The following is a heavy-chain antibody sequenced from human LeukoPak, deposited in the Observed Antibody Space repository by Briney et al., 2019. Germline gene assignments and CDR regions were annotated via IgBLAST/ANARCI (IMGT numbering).Heavy chain of an antibody. Sequence: ASVKVSCKASGYTFTGYYMHWVRQAPGQGLEWMGWINPNSGGTNYAQKFQGRVTMTRDTSISTAYMELSRLRSDDPAVYYCARVDTAVRGVGDYWGQGTLVTVSS. D-gene: IGHD3-10*01. CDR2: INPNSGGT. CDR3: ARVDTAVRGVGDY. J-gene: IGHJ4*02. V-gene: IGHV1-2*02. CDR1: GYTFTGYY.